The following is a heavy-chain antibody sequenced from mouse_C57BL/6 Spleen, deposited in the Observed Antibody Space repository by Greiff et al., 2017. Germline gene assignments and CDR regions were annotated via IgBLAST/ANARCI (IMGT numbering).Heavy chain of an antibody. CDR2: INPNNGGT. D-gene: IGHD2-4*01. V-gene: IGHV1-18*01. Sequence: VQLKQSGPELVKPGASVKIPCKASGYTFTDYNMDWVKQSHGKSLEWIGDINPNNGGTIYNQKFKGKATLTVDKSSSTAYMELRSLTSEDTAVYYCARSYYDYDYYAMDYWGQGTSVTVAS. J-gene: IGHJ4*01. CDR3: ARSYYDYDYYAMDY. CDR1: GYTFTDYN.